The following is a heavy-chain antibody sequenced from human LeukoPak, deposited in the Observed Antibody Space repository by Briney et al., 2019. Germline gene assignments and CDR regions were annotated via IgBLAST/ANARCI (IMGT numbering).Heavy chain of an antibody. Sequence: SGGSLRLSCAASGFTFSSYEMNWVRQAPGKGLEWVSYISSRGSTIYYADSVKGRFTISRDNAKNSLYLQMNSLRAEDTAVYYCAKEGSRSSSWYEYYYYYYTDVWGKGTTVTISS. D-gene: IGHD6-13*01. J-gene: IGHJ6*03. CDR3: AKEGSRSSSWYEYYYYYYTDV. V-gene: IGHV3-48*03. CDR1: GFTFSSYE. CDR2: ISSRGSTI.